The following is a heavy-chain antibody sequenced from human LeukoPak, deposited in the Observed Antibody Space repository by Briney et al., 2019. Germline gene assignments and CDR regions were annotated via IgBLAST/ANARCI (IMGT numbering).Heavy chain of an antibody. CDR3: AREGDQGYFDY. V-gene: IGHV4-59*01. CDR2: IYYSGST. Sequence: SETLSLTCTVSGGSISSYYWSWIRQPPGKGLEWIGYIYYSGSTNYNPSLKSRVTISVDTSKNQFSLKLSSVTAADTAVYYCAREGDQGYFDYWGQGTLVTVAS. CDR1: GGSISSYY. D-gene: IGHD3-16*01. J-gene: IGHJ4*02.